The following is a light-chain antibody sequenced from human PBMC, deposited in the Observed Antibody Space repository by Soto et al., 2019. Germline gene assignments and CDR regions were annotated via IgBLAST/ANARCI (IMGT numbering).Light chain of an antibody. CDR2: AAS. J-gene: IGKJ4*01. Sequence: DIQMTQSRSSPSAYVGDRVTITCRKSQTISRYLNLYQQKPGKAPKLLICAASSLQSGVPSMFSGSGSGTDFTFTIGSLQPEDCATYFCQQSFSTPLTFGGGTKGDIK. CDR1: QTISRY. CDR3: QQSFSTPLT. V-gene: IGKV1-39*01.